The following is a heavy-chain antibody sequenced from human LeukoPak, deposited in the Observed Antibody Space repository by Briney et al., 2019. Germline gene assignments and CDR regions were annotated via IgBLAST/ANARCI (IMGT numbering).Heavy chain of an antibody. J-gene: IGHJ4*02. Sequence: GGSLRLSCAASGFTFSSYWMGWVRQAPGKGLEWVANIKQDGSEKYYVDSVKGRFTISRDNAKNSRYLQMNSLRAEDTAVYYCARERTTGGSGSYYDYWGQGTLVTVSS. CDR3: ARERTTGGSGSYYDY. V-gene: IGHV3-7*03. CDR2: IKQDGSEK. CDR1: GFTFSSYW. D-gene: IGHD1-26*01.